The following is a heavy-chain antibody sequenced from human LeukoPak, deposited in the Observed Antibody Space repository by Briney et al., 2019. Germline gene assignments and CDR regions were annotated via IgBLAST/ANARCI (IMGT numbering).Heavy chain of an antibody. Sequence: RGSLRLSCAASGFTFSSYGMHWVRQAPGKGLEWVAVLSYDGSNKYYADSVKGRFTISRDNSKNTLYLQMNSLRADDAAVYYCARGCYYERSGYCPFDYWGPGTLVTVSS. D-gene: IGHD3-22*01. CDR3: ARGCYYERSGYCPFDY. CDR2: LSYDGSNK. V-gene: IGHV3-30*03. CDR1: GFTFSSYG. J-gene: IGHJ4*02.